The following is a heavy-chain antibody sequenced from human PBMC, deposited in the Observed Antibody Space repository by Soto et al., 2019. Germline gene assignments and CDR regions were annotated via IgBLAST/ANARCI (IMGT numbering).Heavy chain of an antibody. CDR3: ASGYNYGLFY. J-gene: IGHJ4*02. CDR1: GFIFSNYW. Sequence: SGGSLRLSCVASGFIFSNYWMSWVRQAPGKGLEWVANIKEDGSEIYYVDSVKGRFTISRDNAKNSLYLQMNSLRAEDTALYYCASGYNYGLFYWGQGTLVTVSS. CDR2: IKEDGSEI. V-gene: IGHV3-7*03. D-gene: IGHD5-18*01.